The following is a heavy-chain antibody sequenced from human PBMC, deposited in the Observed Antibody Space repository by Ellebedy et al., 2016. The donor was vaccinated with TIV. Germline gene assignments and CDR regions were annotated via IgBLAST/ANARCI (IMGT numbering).Heavy chain of an antibody. CDR3: ARDKTYGLPMDV. D-gene: IGHD3-10*01. Sequence: ASVKVSCXASGYTFTGYYMHWVRQAPGQGLEWMGWINPNSGGTNYAQKFQGWVTMTRDTSISTAYMELSRLRSDDTAVYYCARDKTYGLPMDVWGQGTTVTVSS. J-gene: IGHJ6*02. CDR2: INPNSGGT. V-gene: IGHV1-2*04. CDR1: GYTFTGYY.